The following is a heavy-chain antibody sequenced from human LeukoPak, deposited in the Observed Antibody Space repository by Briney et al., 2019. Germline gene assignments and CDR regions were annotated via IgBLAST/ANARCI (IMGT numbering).Heavy chain of an antibody. CDR1: GYTFTSYY. V-gene: IGHV1-46*01. CDR2: NNPSGGST. D-gene: IGHD2-2*02. J-gene: IGHJ6*02. Sequence: ASVKVSCKASGYTFTSYYMHWVRQAPGQGLEWMGINNPSGGSTSYAQKFQGRVTMTRDTSTSTVYMELSSLRSEDTAVYYCARDEGYCSSTSCYRSYYYYGMDVWGQGTTVTVSS. CDR3: ARDEGYCSSTSCYRSYYYYGMDV.